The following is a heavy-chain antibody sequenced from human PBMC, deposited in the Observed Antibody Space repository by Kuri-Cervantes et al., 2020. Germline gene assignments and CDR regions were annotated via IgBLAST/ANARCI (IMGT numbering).Heavy chain of an antibody. Sequence: ETLSLTCAASGFTFDDYGMSWVRQAPGKGLEWVSVIYSGGSTYYADSVKGRFTISRDNSKNTLYLQMNSLRAEDTAVYYCATDSKSTTVTRDAFDIWGQGTMVTVSS. J-gene: IGHJ3*02. CDR2: IYSGGST. D-gene: IGHD4-17*01. V-gene: IGHV3-66*01. CDR3: ATDSKSTTVTRDAFDI. CDR1: GFTFDDYG.